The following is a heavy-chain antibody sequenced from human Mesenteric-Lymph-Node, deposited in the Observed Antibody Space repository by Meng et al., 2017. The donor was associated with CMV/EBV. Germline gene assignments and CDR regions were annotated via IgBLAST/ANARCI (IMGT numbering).Heavy chain of an antibody. Sequence: ASVKVSCKASGYTFTAYYMHWVRQAPGQGLEWMGWINPNSGDTNYTQKFQGRVTMTRDTSISTAYMDLSSLTSDDTAVYYCATGVNSFDYWGQGTLVTVSS. CDR1: GYTFTAYY. J-gene: IGHJ4*02. CDR3: ATGVNSFDY. V-gene: IGHV1-2*02. CDR2: INPNSGDT.